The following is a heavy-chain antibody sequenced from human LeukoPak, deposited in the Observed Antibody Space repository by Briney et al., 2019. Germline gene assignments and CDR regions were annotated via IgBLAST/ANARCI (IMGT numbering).Heavy chain of an antibody. CDR3: ARDGRPLDY. V-gene: IGHV3-7*01. J-gene: IGHJ4*02. Sequence: GGSLRLSCAASGFTFRTSWMSLVRQAPGKGLEWVANIKEDGTEIYYMDSVKGRFTISRDNAKNSLYLQMNSLRAEDTAVYYCARDGRPLDYWGQGTLVTVSS. CDR1: GFTFRTSW. CDR2: IKEDGTEI. D-gene: IGHD1-26*01.